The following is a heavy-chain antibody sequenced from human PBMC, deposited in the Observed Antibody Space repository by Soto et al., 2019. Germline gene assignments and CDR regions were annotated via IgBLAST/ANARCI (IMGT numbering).Heavy chain of an antibody. CDR1: GGSFTDYY. J-gene: IGHJ6*02. CDR3: ARGEYDSSGLYSWAPLGFDV. D-gene: IGHD3-22*01. CDR2: INHSARS. V-gene: IGHV4-34*01. Sequence: QVQLRQWGAGLLKPSETLVLTCAVSGGSFTDYYWGWIRQSPGKGLEWIGEINHSARSTYNPSLGSRVCILVDTSKKQFSLRLTSVTAAGTAMYYCARGEYDSSGLYSWAPLGFDVWGQGTTVTVS.